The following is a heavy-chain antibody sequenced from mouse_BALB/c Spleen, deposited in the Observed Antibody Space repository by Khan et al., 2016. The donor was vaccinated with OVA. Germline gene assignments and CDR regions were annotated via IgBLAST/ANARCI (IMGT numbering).Heavy chain of an antibody. D-gene: IGHD2-14*01. Sequence: QIQLVQSGPELKKPGETVQISCKASGFTFTNYGMNWVKQAPGKGLKWMGWINTYTGEPTFADDFKGRFAFSLETSASIAYLQINSLKNEDTATYFCARVGYNGTMDCWGQGTSVTVPS. V-gene: IGHV9-3-1*01. CDR3: ARVGYNGTMDC. J-gene: IGHJ4*01. CDR1: GFTFTNYG. CDR2: INTYTGEP.